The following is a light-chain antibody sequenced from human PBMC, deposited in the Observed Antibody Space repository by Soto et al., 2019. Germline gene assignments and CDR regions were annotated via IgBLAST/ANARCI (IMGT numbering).Light chain of an antibody. CDR3: QQYGSSPMYT. CDR1: QSVSSSY. CDR2: GAS. V-gene: IGKV3-20*01. Sequence: EIVLTQSPGTLSLSPGERATLSCRASQSVSSSYLAWYQQKPGQAPRLLIYGASSRATGIPDRFSGSGSGTDFTLTISRLEPEDFAAYYCQQYGSSPMYTFGQGTKVDI. J-gene: IGKJ2*01.